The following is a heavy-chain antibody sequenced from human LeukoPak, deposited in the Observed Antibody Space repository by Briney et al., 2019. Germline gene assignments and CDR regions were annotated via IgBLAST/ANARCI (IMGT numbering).Heavy chain of an antibody. V-gene: IGHV3-30*02. J-gene: IGHJ4*02. CDR3: ARDFGY. CDR2: IRYDGSNK. CDR1: GFTFSSYG. Sequence: GGSLRLSCAASGFTFSSYGMHWVRQAPGKGLEWVAFIRYDGSNKYYADSVNGRFTISRDNAKNTLYLQMNSLRIDDTAIFYCARDFGYWGQGTLVTVSS.